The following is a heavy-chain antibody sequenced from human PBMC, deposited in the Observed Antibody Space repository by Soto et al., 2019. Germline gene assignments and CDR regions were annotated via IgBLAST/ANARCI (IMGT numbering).Heavy chain of an antibody. CDR3: VCAIQLWPDYYYGMDV. D-gene: IGHD5-18*01. V-gene: IGHV1-69*13. CDR1: GGTFSSYA. CDR2: IIPIFGTA. J-gene: IGHJ6*02. Sequence: GASVKVSCKASGGTFSSYAISWVRQAPGQGLEWMGGIIPIFGTANYAQKFQGRVTITADESTSTAYMELSSLRSEDTAVYYCVCAIQLWPDYYYGMDVWGQGTTVTVSS.